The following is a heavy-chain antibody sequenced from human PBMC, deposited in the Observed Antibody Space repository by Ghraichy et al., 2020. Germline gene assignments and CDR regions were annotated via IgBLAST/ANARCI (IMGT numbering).Heavy chain of an antibody. CDR3: ARLPLPRRAAVGDWYFDL. D-gene: IGHD6-13*01. J-gene: IGHJ2*01. V-gene: IGHV3-48*01. CDR1: GFSFSDYS. Sequence: LSLTCEGSGFSFSDYSMIWVRLTPRKALEWVSYITGSSITIFYTDSVKGRFTISRDNTKNSLYLQMNSLRAEDTAVYYCARLPLPRRAAVGDWYFDLWGRGTLVTVSS. CDR2: ITGSSITI.